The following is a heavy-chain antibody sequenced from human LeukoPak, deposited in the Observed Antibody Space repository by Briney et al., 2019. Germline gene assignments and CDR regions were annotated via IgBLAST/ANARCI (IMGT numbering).Heavy chain of an antibody. CDR2: IYYSGST. CDR3: ARVHSSGQRMDV. D-gene: IGHD6-19*01. V-gene: IGHV4-31*03. CDR1: GGSISSGGYY. Sequence: SETLSLTCTVSGGSISSGGYYWSWIRQHPGKGLEWIGYIYYSGSTYYNPPLKSRVTISVDTSKNQFSLKLSSVTAADTAVYYCARVHSSGQRMDVWGQGTTVTVSS. J-gene: IGHJ6*02.